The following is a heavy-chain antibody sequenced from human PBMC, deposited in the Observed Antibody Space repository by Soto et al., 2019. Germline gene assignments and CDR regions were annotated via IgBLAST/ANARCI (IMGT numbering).Heavy chain of an antibody. CDR1: GFTLSDHY. CDR3: AREIVTAGGNNYFDP. V-gene: IGHV4-59*11. CDR2: VYHTGDT. Sequence: GSLILSCAGSGFTLSDHYIDWVRQAPGKGLEWVGNVYHTGDTNFNPSLQSRVTFSVDKSNNQFSLRLTSVTAADTAVYFCAREIVTAGGNNYFDPWGPGTLVTVSS. J-gene: IGHJ5*02. D-gene: IGHD2-21*02.